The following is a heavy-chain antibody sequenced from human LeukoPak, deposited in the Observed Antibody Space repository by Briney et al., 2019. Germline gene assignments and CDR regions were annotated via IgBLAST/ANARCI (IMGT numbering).Heavy chain of an antibody. Sequence: ASVKVSCKASGYTFTGYYMHWVRQAPGQGLEWMGWINPNSGGTNYAQKFQGRVTMTRDTSISTAYMELSRLRSDDTAVYYCARDLPNYDILTGYYKEGGNFDYWGQGTLVTVSS. J-gene: IGHJ4*02. CDR3: ARDLPNYDILTGYYKEGGNFDY. CDR2: INPNSGGT. CDR1: GYTFTGYY. D-gene: IGHD3-9*01. V-gene: IGHV1-2*02.